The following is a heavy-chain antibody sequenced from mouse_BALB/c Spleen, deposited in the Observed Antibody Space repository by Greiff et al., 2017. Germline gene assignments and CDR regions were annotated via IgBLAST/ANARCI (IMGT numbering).Heavy chain of an antibody. V-gene: IGHV5-12-2*01. Sequence: EVKLVESGGGLVQPGGSLKLSCAASGFTFSSYTMSWVRQTPEKRLEWVAYISNGGGSTYYPDTVKGRFTISRDNAKNTLYLQMSSLKSEDTAMYYCARPLTYSDAMDYWGQGTSVTVSS. J-gene: IGHJ4*01. D-gene: IGHD2-10*01. CDR1: GFTFSSYT. CDR3: ARPLTYSDAMDY. CDR2: ISNGGGST.